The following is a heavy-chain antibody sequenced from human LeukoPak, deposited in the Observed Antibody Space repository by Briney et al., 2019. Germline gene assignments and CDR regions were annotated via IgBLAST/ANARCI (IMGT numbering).Heavy chain of an antibody. V-gene: IGHV4-59*08. D-gene: IGHD1-26*01. CDR2: IYYSGST. CDR1: GGSISSYY. CDR3: ARKGIVGATFGYYYGMDV. Sequence: PSETLSLTCTVSGGSISSYYWSWIRQPPGKGLEWIGYIYYSGSTNYNPSLKSRVTISVDTSKNQFSLKLSSVTAADTAVYYCARKGIVGATFGYYYGMDVWGQGTTVTVSS. J-gene: IGHJ6*02.